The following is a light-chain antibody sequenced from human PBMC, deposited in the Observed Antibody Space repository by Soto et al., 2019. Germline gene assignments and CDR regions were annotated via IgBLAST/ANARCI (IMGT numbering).Light chain of an antibody. V-gene: IGLV1-40*01. CDR2: GKT. J-gene: IGLJ2*01. CDR1: SSNIGAGYD. CDR3: QSYDIRLSVSVV. Sequence: QSVLTQPPSVSGAPGQRVTISCTGSSSNIGAGYDVQWYQQLPGAAPRLLIFGKTNRPSGAPDRFSAFRSGTSASLAISGLQAEVEADYYCQSYDIRLSVSVVFGGGTKLTVL.